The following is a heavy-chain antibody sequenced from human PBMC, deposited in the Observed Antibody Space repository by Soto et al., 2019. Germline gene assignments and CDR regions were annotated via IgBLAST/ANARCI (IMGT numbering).Heavy chain of an antibody. Sequence: VQLVESGGDLVQPGGSLRLSCAASGFPFSRYWMHWVRQDPVKGLVWVSRIKSDGTDIRYADAVKSRFTISRDNGKNTLYLQMNSLRVEDTAVYYCAESSTERGLGYWGQGTLVTVSS. CDR2: IKSDGTDI. V-gene: IGHV3-74*01. D-gene: IGHD2-8*02. J-gene: IGHJ4*02. CDR3: AESSTERGLGY. CDR1: GFPFSRYW.